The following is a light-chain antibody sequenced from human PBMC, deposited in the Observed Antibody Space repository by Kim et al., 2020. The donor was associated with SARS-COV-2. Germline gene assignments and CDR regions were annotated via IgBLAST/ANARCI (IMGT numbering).Light chain of an antibody. CDR1: HNAVGGYIY. CDR3: SSYAGSNNLV. Sequence: GQPLTTYGTGSHNAVGGYIYVSWCQQHPGKAPKLMIYEVSKRPSGVPDRFSGSKSGNTASLTVSGLQAEDEADYYCSSYAGSNNLVFGGGTQLTVL. CDR2: EVS. J-gene: IGLJ2*01. V-gene: IGLV2-8*01.